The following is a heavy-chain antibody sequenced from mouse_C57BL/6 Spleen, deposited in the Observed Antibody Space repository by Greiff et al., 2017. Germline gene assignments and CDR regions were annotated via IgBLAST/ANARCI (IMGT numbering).Heavy chain of an antibody. J-gene: IGHJ2*01. V-gene: IGHV3-6*01. CDR3: ARDPGSSYFDY. Sequence: EVQLVESGPGLVKPSQSLSLTCSVTGYSITSGYYWNWIRQFPGNKLEWMGYISYDGSNNYNPSLKNRISITRDTSKNQFFLKLNSVTTEDTATYYCARDPGSSYFDYWGQGTTLTVSS. D-gene: IGHD1-1*01. CDR1: GYSITSGYY. CDR2: ISYDGSN.